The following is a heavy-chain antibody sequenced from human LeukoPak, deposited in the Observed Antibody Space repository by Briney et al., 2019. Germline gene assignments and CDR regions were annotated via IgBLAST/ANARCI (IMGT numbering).Heavy chain of an antibody. CDR3: AKDRRRVTMVRGVIILEGLTDY. V-gene: IGHV3-21*01. J-gene: IGHJ4*02. CDR2: ISSSSSYI. Sequence: GGSLRLSCAASGFTFSSYSMNWVRQAPGKGLEWVSSISSSSSYIYYADSVKGRFTISRDNAKNSLYLQMNSLRAEDTAVYYCAKDRRRVTMVRGVIILEGLTDYWGQGTLVTVSS. D-gene: IGHD3-10*01. CDR1: GFTFSSYS.